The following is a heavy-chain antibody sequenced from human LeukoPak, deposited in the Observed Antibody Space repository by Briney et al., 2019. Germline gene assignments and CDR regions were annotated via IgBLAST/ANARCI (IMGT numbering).Heavy chain of an antibody. CDR1: GGSLSPYY. Sequence: PETLSLTRTVSGGSLSPYYWTWIRQTPGQALECIGYILYSGTTTNYNPSLNSRVTISVDTSQNQYSLKLRSATAADTPVYYCARVGDWNDLVYWGQGTLVTVSS. J-gene: IGHJ4*02. D-gene: IGHD1-1*01. V-gene: IGHV4-59*01. CDR2: ILYSGTT. CDR3: ARVGDWNDLVY.